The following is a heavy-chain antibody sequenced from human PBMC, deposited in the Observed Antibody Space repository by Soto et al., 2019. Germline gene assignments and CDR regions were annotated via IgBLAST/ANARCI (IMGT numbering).Heavy chain of an antibody. J-gene: IGHJ5*02. CDR1: GGSISSSSYY. D-gene: IGHD6-13*01. CDR2: IYYSGST. V-gene: IGHV4-39*01. Sequence: SETLSLTCTVSGGSISSSSYYWGWIRQPPGKGLEWIGSIYYSGSTYYNPSLKSRVTISVDTSKNHFSLKLSFVTAADTAVFYCARHPPYSGSWYENWFDPWGQGTLVTVSS. CDR3: ARHPPYSGSWYENWFDP.